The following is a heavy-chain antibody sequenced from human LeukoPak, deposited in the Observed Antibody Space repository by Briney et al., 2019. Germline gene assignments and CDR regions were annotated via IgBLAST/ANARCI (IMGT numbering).Heavy chain of an antibody. D-gene: IGHD6-25*01. CDR1: GYTFTGYY. CDR2: INPNSGGT. V-gene: IGHV1-2*02. J-gene: IGHJ4*02. CDR3: ARAGGSSAADY. Sequence: ASVKVSCKASGYTFTGYYMHWVRQAPGQGLEWMGWINPNSGGTNYVQKFQGRVTMTRDTSISTAYMELSRLRSDDTAVYYCARAGGSSAADYWGQGTLVTVPS.